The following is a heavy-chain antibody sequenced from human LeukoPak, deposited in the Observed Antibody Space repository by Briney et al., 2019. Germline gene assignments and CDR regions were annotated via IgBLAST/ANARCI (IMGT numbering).Heavy chain of an antibody. CDR1: GGSISSYY. D-gene: IGHD2-21*02. CDR3: ARGLSAIVH. V-gene: IGHV4-59*12. J-gene: IGHJ4*02. CDR2: IYYSGST. Sequence: KTSETLSLTCTASGGSISSYYWSWIRQPPGKGLEWIGYIYYSGSTNYNPSLKSRVTISVDTSKNQFSLKLSSVTAADTAVFYCARGLSAIVHWGQGTLVTVSS.